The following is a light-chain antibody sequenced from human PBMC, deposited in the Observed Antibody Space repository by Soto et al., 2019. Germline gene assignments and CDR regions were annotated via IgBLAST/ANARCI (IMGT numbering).Light chain of an antibody. V-gene: IGLV2-14*01. CDR1: SSDVGGYNY. CDR2: DVT. J-gene: IGLJ2*01. Sequence: QSALTQPASVSGSPGQSITISCTGTSSDVGGYNYVSWYQQHPGKAPKLMIYDVTNRPSGVSNRFSASKSGNTASLTISGLQAEDDADYYCSSYTSSSTLVLFGGGTQLTVL. CDR3: SSYTSSSTLVL.